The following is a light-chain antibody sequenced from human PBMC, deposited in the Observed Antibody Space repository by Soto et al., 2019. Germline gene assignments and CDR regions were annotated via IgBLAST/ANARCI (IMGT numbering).Light chain of an antibody. CDR3: QQYGSSQFT. J-gene: IGKJ3*01. Sequence: EIVLTQSPGTLSLSPGEGATLSCRASQSVSTSYLAWYQQKPGQAPRLLIYGASSRASGIPGRFSGSGSGTDFTLTISRLEPEDFAVYYCQQYGSSQFTFGPGTKVDIK. CDR1: QSVSTSY. CDR2: GAS. V-gene: IGKV3-20*01.